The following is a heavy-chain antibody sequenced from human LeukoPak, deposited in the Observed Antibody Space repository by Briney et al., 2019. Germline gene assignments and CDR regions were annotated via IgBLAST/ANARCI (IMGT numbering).Heavy chain of an antibody. CDR1: GFTVSSTY. CDR2: IYSGGNI. Sequence: GGSLRLSCAASGFTVSSTYMSWVRQAPGKGLEWVSVIYSGGNIYYIESVKGRFTISRDTSKNTLYLQMNSLRAEGTAVYFCAGRHCSGGGCYFAGADPFDYWGQGTLVTVSS. D-gene: IGHD2-15*01. CDR3: AGRHCSGGGCYFAGADPFDY. V-gene: IGHV3-53*01. J-gene: IGHJ4*02.